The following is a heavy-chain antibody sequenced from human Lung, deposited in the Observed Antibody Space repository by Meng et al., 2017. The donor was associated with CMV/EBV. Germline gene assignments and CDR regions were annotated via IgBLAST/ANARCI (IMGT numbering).Heavy chain of an antibody. Sequence: SETLSLXCAVFGGSISSNNWWSWVRQSPGKGLEWIGEISHSERTNYNPSLQSRVTISVDKSKNQFSLNLSSMTAADTAVYYCARLVGVPAAIGWFDPWGQGXLVTVSS. J-gene: IGHJ5*02. CDR3: ARLVGVPAAIGWFDP. V-gene: IGHV4-4*02. D-gene: IGHD2-2*01. CDR2: ISHSERT. CDR1: GGSISSNNW.